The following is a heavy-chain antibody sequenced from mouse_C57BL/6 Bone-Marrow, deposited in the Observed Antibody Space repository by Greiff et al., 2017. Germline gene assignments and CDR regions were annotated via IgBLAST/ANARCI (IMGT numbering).Heavy chain of an antibody. V-gene: IGHV5-4*03. Sequence: EVKVVESGGGLVKPGGSLKLSCAASGFTFSSYAMSWVRPTPEKRLEWVATISDGGSYTYYPDNVKGRFTISRDNAKNNLYLQMSHLKSEDTAMYYCARSGANWDFDYWGQGTTLTGSS. J-gene: IGHJ2*01. CDR1: GFTFSSYA. CDR3: ARSGANWDFDY. D-gene: IGHD4-1*01. CDR2: ISDGGSYT.